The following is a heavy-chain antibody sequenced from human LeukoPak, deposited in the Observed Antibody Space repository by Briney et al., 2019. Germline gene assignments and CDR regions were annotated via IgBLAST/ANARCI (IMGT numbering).Heavy chain of an antibody. CDR1: GGPFSSYA. V-gene: IGHV1-69*05. Sequence: ASVKLSCKPSGGPFSSYAISWVRQAPGHGLEWMGGIIPIFGTANYAQKFQGRVTITTDESTSTAYMELSSLRSEDTAVYYCARGYGGRYCSGGSCPHDAFDIWGQGTMVTVSS. CDR2: IIPIFGTA. J-gene: IGHJ3*02. D-gene: IGHD2-15*01. CDR3: ARGYGGRYCSGGSCPHDAFDI.